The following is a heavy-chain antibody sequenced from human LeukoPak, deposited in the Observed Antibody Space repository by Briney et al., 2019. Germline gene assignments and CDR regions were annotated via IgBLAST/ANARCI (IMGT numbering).Heavy chain of an antibody. Sequence: GGSLRLSCAASGFTFTNYWMSWVRQAPGKGLELVANIKQDRSEKYYVDSVKGRFTISRDNAKNSLYLQMNSLRAEDTAIYYCARERTKGGSDAFDFWGQGTLVTVSS. CDR2: IKQDRSEK. V-gene: IGHV3-7*01. CDR3: ARERTKGGSDAFDF. J-gene: IGHJ3*01. D-gene: IGHD1-1*01. CDR1: GFTFTNYW.